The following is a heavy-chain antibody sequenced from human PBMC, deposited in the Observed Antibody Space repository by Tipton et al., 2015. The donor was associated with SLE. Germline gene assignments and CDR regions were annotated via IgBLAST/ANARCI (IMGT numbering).Heavy chain of an antibody. CDR2: IYTSGST. D-gene: IGHD3-22*01. CDR3: ARDRYYDSSGYYFLFDS. V-gene: IGHV4-4*08. Sequence: LRLSCTVSGGSISSYYWRWIRQPPGKGLEWIGYIYTSGSTNYNPSLKSRVTISVDTSKNQFSLRLSSVTAADTAVYYCARDRYYDSSGYYFLFDSWGQGTLVTVSS. J-gene: IGHJ4*02. CDR1: GGSISSYY.